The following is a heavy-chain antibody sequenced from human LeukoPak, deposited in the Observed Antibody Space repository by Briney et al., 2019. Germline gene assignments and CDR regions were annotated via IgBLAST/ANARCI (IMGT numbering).Heavy chain of an antibody. J-gene: IGHJ4*01. CDR1: GFTFSDYY. D-gene: IGHD5-18*01. CDR2: ISSSGSTI. Sequence: PGGSLRLSCAASGFTFSDYYMSWIRQAPGKGLEWVSYISSSGSTIHYADSVKGRFTISRDNAKNSLYLQMNSLRAEDTAVYYCARANRANTPMAPLDYWGQEPWSPSPQ. CDR3: ARANRANTPMAPLDY. V-gene: IGHV3-11*01.